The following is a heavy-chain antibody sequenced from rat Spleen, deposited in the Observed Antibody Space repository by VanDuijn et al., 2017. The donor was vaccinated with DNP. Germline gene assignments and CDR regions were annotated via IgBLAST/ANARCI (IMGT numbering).Heavy chain of an antibody. CDR3: AKDSGWPHYFDY. V-gene: IGHV5-20*01. D-gene: IGHD1-4*01. CDR1: GFIFSDYG. J-gene: IGHJ2*01. Sequence: EVQLVESGGGLVQPGRSLKLSCAASGFIFSDYGMAWVLQAPTKGLEWVASISYDGGSTYYRDSVKGRFTISRDNAKSTLYLQMESLRSEDTATYYCAKDSGWPHYFDYWGQGVMVTVSS. CDR2: ISYDGGST.